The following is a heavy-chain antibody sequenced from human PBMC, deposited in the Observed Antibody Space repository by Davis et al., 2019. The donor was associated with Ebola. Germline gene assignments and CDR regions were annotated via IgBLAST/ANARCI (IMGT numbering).Heavy chain of an antibody. D-gene: IGHD1-1*01. J-gene: IGHJ6*02. Sequence: ASVKVSCKTSGYTFTDYGITWVRQAPGQGPEWMGWISPYNGKTNYAQKVLDRVTMTTDTSTSTAYMELRSLRSDDTAVYYCARAGTEAYYYYGMDVWGQGTTVTVSS. CDR2: ISPYNGKT. CDR3: ARAGTEAYYYYGMDV. V-gene: IGHV1-18*01. CDR1: GYTFTDYG.